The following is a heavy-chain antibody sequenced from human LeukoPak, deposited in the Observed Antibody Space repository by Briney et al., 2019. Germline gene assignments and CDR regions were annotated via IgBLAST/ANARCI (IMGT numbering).Heavy chain of an antibody. D-gene: IGHD6-19*01. CDR1: GFTFSNFA. Sequence: GGSLRLSCAASGFTFSNFAMHWVRQAPGKGLEWVAVISYDGSIKYYADSVKGRFTISRDNSKNTLYLQMNSLRAEDTAVYYCARGLGSSGWRQSYLYYGMDVWGLGTTVTVSS. CDR3: ARGLGSSGWRQSYLYYGMDV. V-gene: IGHV3-30*04. CDR2: ISYDGSIK. J-gene: IGHJ6*02.